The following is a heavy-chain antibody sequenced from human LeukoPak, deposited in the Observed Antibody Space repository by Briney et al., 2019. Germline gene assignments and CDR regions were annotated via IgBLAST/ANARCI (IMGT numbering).Heavy chain of an antibody. V-gene: IGHV3-23*01. Sequence: PGGSLRLSRAASGFTFSTYAMNWVRQAPGEGLEWVSTISASGGNTYHADSVKGRFTISRDNSDYTVYLQMNSLRAEDTALYYCAKELAVTDVGTTFDVWGPGTMVTVSS. CDR3: AKELAVTDVGTTFDV. CDR1: GFTFSTYA. CDR2: ISASGGNT. J-gene: IGHJ3*01. D-gene: IGHD3/OR15-3a*01.